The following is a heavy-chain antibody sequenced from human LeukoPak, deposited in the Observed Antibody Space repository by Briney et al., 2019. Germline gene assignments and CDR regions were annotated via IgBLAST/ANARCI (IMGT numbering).Heavy chain of an antibody. CDR3: AAHSFGYYEY. D-gene: IGHD3-22*01. J-gene: IGHJ4*02. V-gene: IGHV1-18*01. CDR2: ISAYNGNT. CDR1: GYTFTTYY. Sequence: ASVKVSCKTSGYTFTTYYITWVRQAPGQGLEWMGWISAYNGNTNYAQKLQGRVTMTTDTSTSTVYMELRSLRSDDTAMYYRAAHSFGYYEYWGQGTLVTVSS.